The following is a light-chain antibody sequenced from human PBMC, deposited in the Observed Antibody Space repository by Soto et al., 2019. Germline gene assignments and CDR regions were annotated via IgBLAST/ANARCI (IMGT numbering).Light chain of an antibody. Sequence: DIQMTQSPSTLSASVGDRVTITCRASQSCGTSLAWYPQRPGKAPNLLIYKASNLESGVPSRFSGSGSGTEFTLTISSVQPDDFATYYCQQYNNYWTFGQGTKVEIK. V-gene: IGKV1-5*03. CDR1: QSCGTS. CDR2: KAS. J-gene: IGKJ1*01. CDR3: QQYNNYWT.